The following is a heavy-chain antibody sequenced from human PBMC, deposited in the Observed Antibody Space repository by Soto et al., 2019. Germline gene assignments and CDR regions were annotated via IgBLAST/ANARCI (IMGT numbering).Heavy chain of an antibody. CDR2: MNPNSGNT. CDR1: GYTFTSYD. J-gene: IGHJ4*02. Sequence: ASMKVSCKASGYTFTSYDINWVRQATGQGLEWMGWMNPNSGNTGYAQKFQGRVTMTRNTSISTAYMELSSLRSEDTAVYYCARGRLNYGDYASDYWGQGTLVTVSS. V-gene: IGHV1-8*01. D-gene: IGHD4-17*01. CDR3: ARGRLNYGDYASDY.